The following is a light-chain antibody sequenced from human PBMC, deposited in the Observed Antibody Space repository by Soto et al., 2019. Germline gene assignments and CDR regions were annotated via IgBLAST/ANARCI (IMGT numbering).Light chain of an antibody. CDR1: QGISNY. CDR2: TAS. V-gene: IGKV1-27*01. CDR3: QKFNRAPFT. J-gene: IGKJ3*01. Sequence: DIQMTQSPSSLSASVGDRVTITCRASQGISNYLAWYQQKPGKVPKLLIYTASTVQSEVPSRFSGSGSGTDFTLTISSLQPEDVATYYWQKFNRAPFTFGHGTKVDIK.